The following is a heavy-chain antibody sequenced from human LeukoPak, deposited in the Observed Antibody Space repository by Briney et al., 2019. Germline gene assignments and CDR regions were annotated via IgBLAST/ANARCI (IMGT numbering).Heavy chain of an antibody. CDR2: INPSGGST. D-gene: IGHD1-26*01. V-gene: IGHV1-46*01. CDR3: ARDVGSGPAFDI. Sequence: SVKVSCKASGGTFSSYAISWVRQAPGQGLEWMGIINPSGGSTSYAQKFQGRVTMTRDTSTSTVYMELSSLRSEDTAVYYCARDVGSGPAFDIWGQGTMVTVSS. J-gene: IGHJ3*02. CDR1: GGTFSSYA.